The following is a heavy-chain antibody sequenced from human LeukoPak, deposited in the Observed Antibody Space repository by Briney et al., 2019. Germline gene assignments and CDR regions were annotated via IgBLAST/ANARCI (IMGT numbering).Heavy chain of an antibody. CDR3: ASPSGYYALDAFDI. CDR1: GFTFSSYS. J-gene: IGHJ3*02. V-gene: IGHV3-21*01. D-gene: IGHD3-3*01. Sequence: GESLRLSCAASGFTFSSYSMNWVRQAPGKGLEWVSSISSSSSYIYYADSVKGRFTISRDNAKNSLYLQMNSLRAEDTAVYYCASPSGYYALDAFDIWGQGTMVTVSS. CDR2: ISSSSSYI.